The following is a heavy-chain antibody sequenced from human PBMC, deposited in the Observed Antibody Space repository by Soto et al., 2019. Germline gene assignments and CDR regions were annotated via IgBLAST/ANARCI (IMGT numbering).Heavy chain of an antibody. V-gene: IGHV4-34*01. CDR1: GGSFSGYY. Sequence: SETLSLTCAVYGGSFSGYYWSWIRQPPGKGLEWIGEINHSGSTNYNPSLKSRVTISVDTSKNQFSLKLSSVTAADTAVYYCATGRITIFGVVSYYYGMDVWGQGTTVTVSS. CDR2: INHSGST. J-gene: IGHJ6*02. CDR3: ATGRITIFGVVSYYYGMDV. D-gene: IGHD3-3*01.